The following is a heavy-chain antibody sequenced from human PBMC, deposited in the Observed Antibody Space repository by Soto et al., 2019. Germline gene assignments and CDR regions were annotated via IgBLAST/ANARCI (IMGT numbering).Heavy chain of an antibody. V-gene: IGHV5-51*01. CDR3: ASHVQTSTWSNFDL. D-gene: IGHD6-13*01. Sequence: EVQLVQSGAEVKKPGESLQISCKGVGYSFASYWVGWVRQMPGKGLEWMGIIYPIDSNTAYSPSFQGQVTISADKSINTAYLQWSSLKASDTAVYYCASHVQTSTWSNFDLWGQGTPVTVSS. CDR1: GYSFASYW. CDR2: IYPIDSNT. J-gene: IGHJ4*02.